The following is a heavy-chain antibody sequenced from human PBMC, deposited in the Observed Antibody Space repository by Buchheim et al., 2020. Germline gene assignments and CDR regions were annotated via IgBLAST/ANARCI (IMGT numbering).Heavy chain of an antibody. CDR3: ARVAYYDILTGYRRRWFDP. V-gene: IGHV4-59*01. J-gene: IGHJ5*02. Sequence: QVQLQESGPGLVKPSETLSLTCTVSGGSISSYYWSWIRQPPGKGLEWIGYIYYSGSTNYNPSLKSRVTISVDTFKNQFSLKLSSVTAADTAVYYCARVAYYDILTGYRRRWFDPWGQGTL. CDR2: IYYSGST. CDR1: GGSISSYY. D-gene: IGHD3-9*01.